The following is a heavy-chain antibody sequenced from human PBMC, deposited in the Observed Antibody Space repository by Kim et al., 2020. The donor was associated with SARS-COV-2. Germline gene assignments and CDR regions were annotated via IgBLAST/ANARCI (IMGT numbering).Heavy chain of an antibody. CDR1: GGSISSSSYY. J-gene: IGHJ3*02. CDR3: ARLNYYGSGRPVRAFDI. V-gene: IGHV4-39*01. CDR2: IYYSGST. D-gene: IGHD3-10*01. Sequence: SETLSLTCTVSGGSISSSSYYWGWIRQPPGKGLEWIGSIYYSGSTYYNPSLKSRVTISVDTSKNQFSLKLSSVTAADTAVYYCARLNYYGSGRPVRAFDIWGQGTMVTVSS.